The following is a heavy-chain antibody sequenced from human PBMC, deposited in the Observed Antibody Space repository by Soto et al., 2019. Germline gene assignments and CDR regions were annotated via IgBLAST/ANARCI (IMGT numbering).Heavy chain of an antibody. Sequence: EVQLVETGGGLIQPGGSLRLSCAVSGFTVGSNHMSWVRQAPGKGLEWVSVIYSAGSTYYADSVKGRFSISRDNTKNTLYLQMNSLRVEDTAVYYCAGGVKGSFEYWGQGTLVTVSS. CDR2: IYSAGST. CDR1: GFTVGSNH. J-gene: IGHJ4*02. D-gene: IGHD3-16*01. V-gene: IGHV3-53*02. CDR3: AGGVKGSFEY.